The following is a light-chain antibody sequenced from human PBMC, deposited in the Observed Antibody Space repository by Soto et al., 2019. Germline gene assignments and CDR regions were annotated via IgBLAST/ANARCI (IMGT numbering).Light chain of an antibody. CDR1: QSVSSN. J-gene: IGKJ1*01. V-gene: IGKV3-15*01. CDR3: QQYNNWPWT. Sequence: EIVMTQSPATLSVSPGERATLSRRASQSVSSNLAWYQQKPGQAPRLLIYGASTRATGIPATFSGSGSGTEFTLTISSLQSEDFAIYYCQQYNNWPWTFGQGTKVDIK. CDR2: GAS.